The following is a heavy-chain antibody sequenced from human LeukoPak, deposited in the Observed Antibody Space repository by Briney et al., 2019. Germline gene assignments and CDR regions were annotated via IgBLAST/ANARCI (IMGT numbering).Heavy chain of an antibody. J-gene: IGHJ3*02. D-gene: IGHD6-19*01. Sequence: GGSLRLSCAASGFTFSSYSMNWVRQAPGKGLEWVSGISWNSGSIGYADSVKGRFTISRDNAKNSLYLQMNSLRAEDTALYYCAKDIGAVAGYAFDIWGQGTMVTVSS. V-gene: IGHV3-9*01. CDR2: ISWNSGSI. CDR3: AKDIGAVAGYAFDI. CDR1: GFTFSSYS.